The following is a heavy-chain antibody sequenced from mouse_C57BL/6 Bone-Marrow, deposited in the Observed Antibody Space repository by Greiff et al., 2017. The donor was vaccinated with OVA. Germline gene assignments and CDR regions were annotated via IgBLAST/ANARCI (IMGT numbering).Heavy chain of an antibody. CDR1: GYAFTNYL. D-gene: IGHD1-1*01. CDR2: INPGSGGT. J-gene: IGHJ2*01. CDR3: ARRYYGSSGDFDY. V-gene: IGHV1-54*01. Sequence: VKLQESGAELVRPGTSVKVSCKASGYAFTNYLIEWVKQRPGQGLEWIGVINPGSGGTNYNEKFKGKATLTAAKSSSTAYMQLSSLTSEDSAVYVCARRYYGSSGDFDYWGQGTTLTVSS.